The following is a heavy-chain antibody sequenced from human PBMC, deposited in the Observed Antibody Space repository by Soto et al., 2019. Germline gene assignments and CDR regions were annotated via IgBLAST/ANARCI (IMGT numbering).Heavy chain of an antibody. J-gene: IGHJ4*01. CDR2: ISISSSDR. V-gene: IGHV3-21*06. CDR3: VRGMNPLF. CDR1: VFTLRTYT. Sequence: GPLRLSCAASVFTLRTYTMNWVRQAPGKGLEWVSSISISSSDRYYADSVRGRFTISRDNAKNALYLQMNSLRADDTAVYFCVRGMNPLFGGQGTLVTVSS.